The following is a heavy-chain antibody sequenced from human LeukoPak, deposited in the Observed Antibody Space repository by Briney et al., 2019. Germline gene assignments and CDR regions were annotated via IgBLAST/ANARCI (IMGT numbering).Heavy chain of an antibody. CDR1: GGSISSSSYY. Sequence: PSETLSLTCSVSGGSISSSSYYWGWIRQPPGKKLEWIGNIYYSGSTYYNPSLKSRVTISVDTSKNQFSLKLSSVTAADTAVYYCARVGTVTTSPYFQHWGQGTLVTVSS. CDR3: ARVGTVTTSPYFQH. CDR2: IYYSGST. D-gene: IGHD4-17*01. J-gene: IGHJ1*01. V-gene: IGHV4-39*01.